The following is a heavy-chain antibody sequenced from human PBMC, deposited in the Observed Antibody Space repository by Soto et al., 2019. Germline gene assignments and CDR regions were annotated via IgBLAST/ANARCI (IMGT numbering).Heavy chain of an antibody. Sequence: GESLKISCKGSGYSFTSYWIGWVRQMPGKGLEWMGIIYPGGSDTRYSPSFQGQVTISADKSISTAYLQWSSLKASDTAMYYCGRRGGPTYYYDISCSYNWFDAWVQGRLVTVSS. D-gene: IGHD3-22*01. V-gene: IGHV5-51*01. CDR2: IYPGGSDT. J-gene: IGHJ5*02. CDR1: GYSFTSYW. CDR3: GRRGGPTYYYDISCSYNWFDA.